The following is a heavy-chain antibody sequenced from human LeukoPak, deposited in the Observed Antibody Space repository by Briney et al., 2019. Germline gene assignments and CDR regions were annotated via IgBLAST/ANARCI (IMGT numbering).Heavy chain of an antibody. CDR1: GGSISSGGYY. V-gene: IGHV4-30-2*01. J-gene: IGHJ5*02. CDR3: ARAYCSGGSCYGAGGFDP. CDR2: IYHSGST. D-gene: IGHD2-15*01. Sequence: SETLSLTCTVSGGSISSGGYYWSWIRQPPGKGLEWIGYIYHSGSTYYNPSLKSRVTISVDRSKNQFSLKLSSVTAADTAVYYCARAYCSGGSCYGAGGFDPWGQGTLVTVSS.